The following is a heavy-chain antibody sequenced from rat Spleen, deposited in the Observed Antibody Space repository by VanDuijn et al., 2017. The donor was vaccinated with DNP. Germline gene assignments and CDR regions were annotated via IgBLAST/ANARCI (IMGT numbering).Heavy chain of an antibody. CDR1: GLTFSDHN. Sequence: EVQLVESDGGLVQPGRSLKLSCAVSGLTFSDHNMAWVRQAPKKGLDWVAIISYEGRDTYYRDSVKGRFTISRDNAKSTLYLQMDSLRSEDTATYYCAGRPPPTRGPFDYWGQGVTVTVSS. CDR2: ISYEGRDT. J-gene: IGHJ2*01. D-gene: IGHD1-4*01. CDR3: AGRPPPTRGPFDY. V-gene: IGHV5-7*01.